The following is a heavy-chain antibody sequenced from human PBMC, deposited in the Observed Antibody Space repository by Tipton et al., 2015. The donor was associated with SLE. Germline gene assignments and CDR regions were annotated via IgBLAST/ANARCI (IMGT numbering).Heavy chain of an antibody. V-gene: IGHV4-34*01. CDR3: AREGSGSYSFDY. D-gene: IGHD1-26*01. CDR2: INHRGST. J-gene: IGHJ4*02. CDR1: GESFSGYY. Sequence: TLSLTCAVYGESFSGYYWNWIRQSPGKRLEWVGEINHRGSTTYNPSLKSRVTISIDTSKNQFSLKLSSVTAADTAVYYCAREGSGSYSFDYWGQGTLVTVSS.